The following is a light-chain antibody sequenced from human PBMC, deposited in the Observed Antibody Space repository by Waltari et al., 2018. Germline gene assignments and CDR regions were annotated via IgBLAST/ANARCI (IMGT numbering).Light chain of an antibody. CDR2: EVS. Sequence: QSALTQPASVSGSPGPSTPIPCTGTNSDIGGYNYVPWYQQHPGKAPKLMTFEVSMRPSGVSFRFSGSKSGNTASLTISGLQPDDKADYYCSSYTSRATYVFGTGTKVTVL. V-gene: IGLV2-14*01. CDR1: NSDIGGYNY. CDR3: SSYTSRATYV. J-gene: IGLJ1*01.